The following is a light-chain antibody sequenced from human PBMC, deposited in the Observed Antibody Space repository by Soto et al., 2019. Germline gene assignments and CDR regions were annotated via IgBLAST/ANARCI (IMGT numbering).Light chain of an antibody. Sequence: DIQMTQSPSSATASVGDRVTITCRVSQGISSWLAWYQQKPVKAHKLLIYTASSLQSGVPSRFSGSGSGTDISLTTTCLQPEDFATDYCQQANHFPHTFGRGTKLEIQ. J-gene: IGKJ2*01. CDR1: QGISSW. V-gene: IGKV1-12*01. CDR3: QQANHFPHT. CDR2: TAS.